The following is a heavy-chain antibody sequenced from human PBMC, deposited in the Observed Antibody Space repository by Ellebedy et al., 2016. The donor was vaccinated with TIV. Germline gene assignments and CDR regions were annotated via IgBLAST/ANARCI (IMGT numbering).Heavy chain of an antibody. D-gene: IGHD7-27*01. CDR3: ARATLSTAANWEYYGMDV. V-gene: IGHV1-46*04. CDR2: INPSDGSA. J-gene: IGHJ6*02. Sequence: ASVKVSCKASGYTFTSYYMHWVRQAPGQGLEWMGIINPSDGSATYAQKLQGRVTLTRDTSASTVYMELSSLRSEDTAVYYCARATLSTAANWEYYGMDVWGQGTTVTVSS. CDR1: GYTFTSYY.